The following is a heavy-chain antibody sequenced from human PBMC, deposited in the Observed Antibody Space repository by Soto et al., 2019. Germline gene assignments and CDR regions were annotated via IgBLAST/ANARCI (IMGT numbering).Heavy chain of an antibody. CDR2: IYPGDSDT. V-gene: IGHV5-51*01. Sequence: EVQLVQSGAEVKKPGESLKISCKGSGYSFTSYWIGWVRQMPGKGLEWMGIIYPGDSDTRYSPSFQGQVTISADKSISTAYLQWSSLKASDTAMYYCARQGAGGYDYSGDLYAFDIWGQGTMVTVSS. CDR3: ARQGAGGYDYSGDLYAFDI. J-gene: IGHJ3*02. CDR1: GYSFTSYW. D-gene: IGHD5-12*01.